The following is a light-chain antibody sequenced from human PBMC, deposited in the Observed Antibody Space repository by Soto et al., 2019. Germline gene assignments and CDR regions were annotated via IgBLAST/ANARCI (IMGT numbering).Light chain of an antibody. CDR3: KQYNNWPQT. CDR2: GAS. V-gene: IGKV3-15*01. Sequence: EIVMTQSPATLSVSPGERATLSCRASQSVSSNLAWYQQKPGQAPRLLIYGASTRATGIPARFSGSGSGTEFTLTISSLQSEDFAVYYCKQYNNWPQTFGQGTKVDIQ. J-gene: IGKJ1*01. CDR1: QSVSSN.